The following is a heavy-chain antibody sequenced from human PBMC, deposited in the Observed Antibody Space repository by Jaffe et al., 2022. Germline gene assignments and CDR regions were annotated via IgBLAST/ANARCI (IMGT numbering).Heavy chain of an antibody. J-gene: IGHJ4*02. CDR1: GFTFDDYA. CDR3: AKDSYCSGGSCYSPYDY. Sequence: EVQLVESGGVVVQPGGSLRLSCAASGFTFDDYAMHWVRQAPGKGLEWVSLISWDGGSTYYADSVKGRFTISRDNSKNSLYLQMNSLRAEDTALYYCAKDSYCSGGSCYSPYDYWGQGTLVTVSS. D-gene: IGHD2-15*01. V-gene: IGHV3-43D*04. CDR2: ISWDGGST.